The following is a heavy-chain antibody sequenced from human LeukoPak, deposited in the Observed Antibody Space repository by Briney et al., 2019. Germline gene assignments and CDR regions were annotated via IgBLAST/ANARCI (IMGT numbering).Heavy chain of an antibody. J-gene: IGHJ6*02. CDR3: ARPRFLEWSKDYYYGMDV. D-gene: IGHD3-3*01. V-gene: IGHV1-69*13. CDR2: IIPIFGTA. CDR1: GGTFSSYA. Sequence: SVKVSCKASGGTFSSYAISWVRQAPGQGLEWMGGIIPIFGTANYAQKFQGRVTITADESTSTAYMELSSLRSEDTAVYYCARPRFLEWSKDYYYGMDVWGQGTTVTVSS.